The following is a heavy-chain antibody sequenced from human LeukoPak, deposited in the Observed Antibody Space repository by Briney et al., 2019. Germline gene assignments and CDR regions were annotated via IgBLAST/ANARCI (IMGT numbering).Heavy chain of an antibody. CDR3: VRGLRYTILGGDYF. CDR2: ISSSGSTI. J-gene: IGHJ4*02. V-gene: IGHV3-48*03. D-gene: IGHD3-3*01. CDR1: GFTFSRYH. Sequence: GGSLRLSCAVSGFTFSRYHVKCVRQAPGKGLVWVSFISSSGSTIKYADSVNGRFTISRDNAKNSLYLQMNSLRAEDTAVYYCVRGLRYTILGGDYFWGQGTLVSVSS.